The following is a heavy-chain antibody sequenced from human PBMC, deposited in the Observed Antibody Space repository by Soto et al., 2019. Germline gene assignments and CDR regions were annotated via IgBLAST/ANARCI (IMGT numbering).Heavy chain of an antibody. Sequence: HPGGSLRLSCAASGLTFSSYAMSWARQAPGKGLEWVSAISGSGGSTYYADSVKGRFTISRDNSKNTLYLQMNSLRAEDTAVYYCARVEIAAAGGRLDPWGQGTLVTVSS. CDR1: GLTFSSYA. D-gene: IGHD6-13*01. CDR2: ISGSGGST. J-gene: IGHJ5*02. V-gene: IGHV3-23*01. CDR3: ARVEIAAAGGRLDP.